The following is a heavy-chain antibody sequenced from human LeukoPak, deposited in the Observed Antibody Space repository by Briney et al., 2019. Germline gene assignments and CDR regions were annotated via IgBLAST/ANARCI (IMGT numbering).Heavy chain of an antibody. CDR3: AKGPSSSWYYNWFDP. Sequence: GGSLRLSCAASGFTFSSYGMHWVRQAPGKGLEWVAFIRYDGSNKYYADSVKGRFTISRDNSKDTLYLQMNSLRAEHTAVYYCAKGPSSSWYYNWFDPWGQGTLVTVSS. D-gene: IGHD6-13*01. CDR1: GFTFSSYG. J-gene: IGHJ5*02. V-gene: IGHV3-30*02. CDR2: IRYDGSNK.